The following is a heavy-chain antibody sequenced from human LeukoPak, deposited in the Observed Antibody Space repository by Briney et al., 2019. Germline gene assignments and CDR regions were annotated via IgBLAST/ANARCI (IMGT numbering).Heavy chain of an antibody. CDR1: GFTFSTYS. CDR3: AREYSSSSGRSFDY. D-gene: IGHD6-6*01. Sequence: GGSLRLSCAASGFTFSTYSMNWVRQAPGKGLQWVSYISSSSTNMYYADSVKGRFTISRDNAKNSLYLQMNSLRAEDTAVYYCAREYSSSSGRSFDYWGQGTLVTVSS. V-gene: IGHV3-48*01. J-gene: IGHJ4*02. CDR2: ISSSSTNM.